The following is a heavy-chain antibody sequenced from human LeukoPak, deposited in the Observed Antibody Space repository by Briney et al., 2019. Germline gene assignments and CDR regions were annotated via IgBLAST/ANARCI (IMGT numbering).Heavy chain of an antibody. Sequence: ASVKVSCKASGGTFSSYTISWVRQAPGQGLEWMGRIIPILGIANYAQKFRGRVTITADKSTSTAYMELSSLRSEGTAVYYCARVAAVAGTPLRWFDPWGQGTLVTVSS. D-gene: IGHD6-19*01. J-gene: IGHJ5*02. CDR2: IIPILGIA. CDR3: ARVAAVAGTPLRWFDP. CDR1: GGTFSSYT. V-gene: IGHV1-69*02.